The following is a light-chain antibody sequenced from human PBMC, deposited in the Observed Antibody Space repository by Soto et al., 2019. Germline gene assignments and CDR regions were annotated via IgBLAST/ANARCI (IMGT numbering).Light chain of an antibody. J-gene: IGKJ4*01. Sequence: EIVWTQSPGTLSLSPGERATLSCRASQSLSSSFLAWYQQKPGQAPRLLIFGASSRATGIPDRFSGSGSGTDFTLTISRLEPEDFAVYFCQQYVTSLLTFGGGTKVDIK. CDR2: GAS. V-gene: IGKV3-20*01. CDR3: QQYVTSLLT. CDR1: QSLSSSF.